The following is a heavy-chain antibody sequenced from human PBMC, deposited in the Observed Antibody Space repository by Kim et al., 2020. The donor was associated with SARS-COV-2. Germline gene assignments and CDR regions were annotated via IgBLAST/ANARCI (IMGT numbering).Heavy chain of an antibody. CDR2: IIHILGIA. Sequence: SVKVSCKASGGTFSSYAISWVRQAPGQGLEWMGRIIHILGIANYAQKFQGRVTITADKSTSTAYMELSSLRSEDTAVYYCARSKQRFIRTTGVLYYMDVWGKGTTVTVSS. V-gene: IGHV1-69*04. CDR1: GGTFSSYA. CDR3: ARSKQRFIRTTGVLYYMDV. J-gene: IGHJ6*03. D-gene: IGHD1-1*01.